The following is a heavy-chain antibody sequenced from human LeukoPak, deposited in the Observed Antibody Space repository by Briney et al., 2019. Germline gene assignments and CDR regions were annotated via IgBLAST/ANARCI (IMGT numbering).Heavy chain of an antibody. CDR2: IIPIFGTA. CDR1: GGTFSSYA. Sequence: SVKVSCKASGGTFSSYAISWVRQAPGQGLEWMGGIIPIFGTANYAQKFQGRVTITADESTSTAYMELSSLRSEDTAVYYCASSFRIVPAAPSDYYYMDVWGKGTTVTVSS. V-gene: IGHV1-69*01. CDR3: ASSFRIVPAAPSDYYYMDV. J-gene: IGHJ6*03. D-gene: IGHD2-2*01.